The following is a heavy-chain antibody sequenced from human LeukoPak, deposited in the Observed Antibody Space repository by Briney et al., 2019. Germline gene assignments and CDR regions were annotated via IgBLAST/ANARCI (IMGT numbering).Heavy chain of an antibody. CDR3: AKDPRVGSRVATPCH. V-gene: IGHV3-23*01. CDR2: ISGSGGST. CDR1: GFTFSSYA. J-gene: IGHJ4*02. Sequence: GGSLRLSCAASGFTFSSYAMSWVRQAPGKGLEWVSAISGSGGSTYYADSVKGRFTISRDNAKSTLFLQMNSLRAEDTAVYYCAKDPRVGSRVATPCHWGQGTLVTVSS. D-gene: IGHD5-24*01.